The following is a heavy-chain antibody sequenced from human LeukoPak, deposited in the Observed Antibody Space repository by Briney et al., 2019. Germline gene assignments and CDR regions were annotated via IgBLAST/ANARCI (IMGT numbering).Heavy chain of an antibody. CDR1: GFTFRNYA. D-gene: IGHD3-22*01. V-gene: IGHV3-30*04. J-gene: IGHJ4*02. Sequence: GGSLRLSCAASGFTFRNYAMHWVRQAPGKGLEWVALISYDGRNTYYADSVKGRFTISRDNSKNTLYLQMNSLRAEDTAMYYCARRAGDYSHPYDYWGQGTLVTVSS. CDR2: ISYDGRNT. CDR3: ARRAGDYSHPYDY.